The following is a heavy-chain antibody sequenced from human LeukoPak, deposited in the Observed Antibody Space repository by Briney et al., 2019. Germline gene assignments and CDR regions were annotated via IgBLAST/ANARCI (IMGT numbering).Heavy chain of an antibody. CDR2: MNPNSGNT. CDR1: GYTFTSYD. V-gene: IGHV1-8*01. Sequence: ASVKVSCKASGYTFTSYDINWVRQATGQGLEWMGWMNPNSGNTGYAQKFQGRVTMTRNTSISTAYMELSSLRSEDTAVYYCARGRGIAAAGRRASCGGGYWGQGTLVTVSS. CDR3: ARGRGIAAAGRRASCGGGY. D-gene: IGHD6-13*01. J-gene: IGHJ4*02.